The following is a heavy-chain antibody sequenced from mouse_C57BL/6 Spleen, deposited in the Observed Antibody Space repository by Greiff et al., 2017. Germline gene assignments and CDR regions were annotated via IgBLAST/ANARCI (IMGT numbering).Heavy chain of an antibody. J-gene: IGHJ3*01. Sequence: QVQLQQPGAELVMPGASVKLSCKASGYTFTSYWMHWVKQRPGQGLEWIGEIGPSDSYTNYNQKFKGKSTLTVDKSSSTAYMQLSSLTSEDSAVYYCARGPQTAQATAFAYWGQGTLVTVSA. CDR1: GYTFTSYW. V-gene: IGHV1-69*01. CDR2: IGPSDSYT. CDR3: ARGPQTAQATAFAY. D-gene: IGHD3-2*02.